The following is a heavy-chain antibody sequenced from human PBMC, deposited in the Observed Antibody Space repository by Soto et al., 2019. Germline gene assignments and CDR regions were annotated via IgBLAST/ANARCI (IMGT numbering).Heavy chain of an antibody. Sequence: PGESLKISCQASGYTFDSNWIGWVRQMPGKGLEWMGIIYPGDSETRYSPSFQGQVTISADRSFKIAYLQWRSLQASDTAMYYCAILLDSRGQTHYFDSWGQGTTVTVSS. V-gene: IGHV5-51*01. CDR1: GYTFDSNW. CDR3: AILLDSRGQTHYFDS. J-gene: IGHJ4*01. CDR2: IYPGDSET. D-gene: IGHD3-10*01.